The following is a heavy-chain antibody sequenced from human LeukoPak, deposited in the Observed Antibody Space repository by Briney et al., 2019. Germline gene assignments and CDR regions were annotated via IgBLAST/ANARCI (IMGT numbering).Heavy chain of an antibody. J-gene: IGHJ4*02. CDR2: INTNTGNP. D-gene: IGHD6-13*01. V-gene: IGHV7-4-1*02. Sequence: ASVKVSCKASGYTFTSYAMNWVRQPPGQGLEWMGWINTNTGNPTYAQGFTGRFVFSLDTSVSTAYLQISSLKAEDTAVYYCARVSASRVAAAGTLLDYWGQGTLVTVSS. CDR3: ARVSASRVAAAGTLLDY. CDR1: GYTFTSYA.